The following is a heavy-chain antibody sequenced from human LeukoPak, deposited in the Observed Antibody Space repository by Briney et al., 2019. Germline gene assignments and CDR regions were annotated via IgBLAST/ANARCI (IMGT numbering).Heavy chain of an antibody. J-gene: IGHJ4*02. V-gene: IGHV3-23*01. CDR2: ISGGGGST. CDR1: GFTFTNTW. CDR3: AKGGKWDVTPFDY. D-gene: IGHD1-26*01. Sequence: PGGSLRLSCVASGFTFTNTWINWVRQAPGKGLEWVSTISGGGGSTYYADSVKGRFTISRDNSKNTLYLQVNSLRAEDTAVYYCAKGGKWDVTPFDYWGQGTLVTVSS.